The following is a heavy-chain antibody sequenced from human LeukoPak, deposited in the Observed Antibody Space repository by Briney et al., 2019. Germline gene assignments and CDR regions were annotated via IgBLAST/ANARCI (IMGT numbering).Heavy chain of an antibody. V-gene: IGHV1-2*02. CDR3: ARLAYYDFWSGYGENYYYMDV. CDR2: INPNSGGT. Sequence: ASVKVSCKASGYTFTGYYMHWVRQAPGQGLEWMGWINPNSGGTNYAQKFQGRVTMTRDTSISTAYMELSRLRSDDTAVYYCARLAYYDFWSGYGENYYYMDVWGKGTTVTVSS. J-gene: IGHJ6*03. D-gene: IGHD3-3*01. CDR1: GYTFTGYY.